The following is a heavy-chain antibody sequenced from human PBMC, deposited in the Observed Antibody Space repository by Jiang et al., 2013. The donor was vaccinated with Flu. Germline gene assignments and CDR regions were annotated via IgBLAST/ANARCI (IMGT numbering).Heavy chain of an antibody. CDR3: ASQGGRRTIFGARGRNLDY. J-gene: IGHJ4*02. Sequence: GPGLVKPSGTLSLTCAVSGGSISSSNWWSWVRQPPGKGLEWIGEIYHSGSTNYNPSLKSRVTISVDKSKNQFSLKLSSVTAADTAVYYCASQGGRRTIFGARGRNLDYWGQGTLVTVSS. CDR1: GGSISSSNW. V-gene: IGHV4-4*02. CDR2: IYHSGST. D-gene: IGHD3-3*01.